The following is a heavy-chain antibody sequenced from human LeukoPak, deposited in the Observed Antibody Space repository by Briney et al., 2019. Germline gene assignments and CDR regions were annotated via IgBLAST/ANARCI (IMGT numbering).Heavy chain of an antibody. CDR1: GFTFSSYS. CDR2: ISSSSSTI. CDR3: ARDYTGYYNY. D-gene: IGHD3-9*01. J-gene: IGHJ4*02. Sequence: GGSVSLSCAASGFTFSSYSMTWVRQAPGRGLEWVSYISSSSSTIYYADSVKGRFTISRDNAKNSLYLQMNSLRAEDTAVYYCARDYTGYYNYWGQGTLVTVSS. V-gene: IGHV3-48*01.